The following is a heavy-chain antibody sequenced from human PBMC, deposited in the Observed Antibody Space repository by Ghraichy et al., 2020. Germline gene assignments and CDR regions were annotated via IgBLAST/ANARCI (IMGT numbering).Heavy chain of an antibody. D-gene: IGHD6-19*01. J-gene: IGHJ6*02. CDR2: IKQDGSEK. V-gene: IGHV3-7*01. CDR3: ARDLAVTGKGRFHYYYYGMDV. Sequence: LSLTCAASGFTFSSYWMSWVRQAPGKGLEWVANIKQDGSEKYYVDSVKGRFTISRDNAKNSLYLQMNSLRAEDTAVYYCARDLAVTGKGRFHYYYYGMDVWGQGTTVTVSS. CDR1: GFTFSSYW.